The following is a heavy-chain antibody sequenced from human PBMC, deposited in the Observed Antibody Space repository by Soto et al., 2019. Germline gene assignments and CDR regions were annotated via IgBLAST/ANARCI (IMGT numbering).Heavy chain of an antibody. CDR1: GFSFSSYG. J-gene: IGHJ6*02. Sequence: QVQLVESGGGVVRPGRSLRLSCATSGFSFSSYGMHWVRQGPGKGLEWVAVIWYDGSNEWYADSVKGRFTISRDNSKNTVYLQMNSLRAEDTAVYYCARRYGSGTIYGMDVWGQGTTVTVSS. D-gene: IGHD3-10*01. CDR2: IWYDGSNE. CDR3: ARRYGSGTIYGMDV. V-gene: IGHV3-33*01.